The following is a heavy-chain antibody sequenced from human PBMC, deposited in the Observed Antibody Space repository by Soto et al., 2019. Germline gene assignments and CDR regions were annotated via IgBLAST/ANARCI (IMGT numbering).Heavy chain of an antibody. J-gene: IGHJ4*02. CDR1: GFTFSSYS. Sequence: GGSLRLSSAASGFTFSSYSMNWVRQAPGKGLEWVSSISSSSSYIYYADSVKGRFTISRDNAKNSLYLQMNSLRAEDTAVYYCARGIVGASLAHFDYWGQGTLVTVSA. V-gene: IGHV3-21*01. CDR2: ISSSSSYI. CDR3: ARGIVGASLAHFDY. D-gene: IGHD1-26*01.